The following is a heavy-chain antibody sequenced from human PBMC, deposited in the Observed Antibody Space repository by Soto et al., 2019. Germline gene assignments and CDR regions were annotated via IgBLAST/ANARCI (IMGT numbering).Heavy chain of an antibody. CDR2: ISYDGSNK. J-gene: IGHJ3*02. D-gene: IGHD3-22*01. Sequence: GGSLRLSCAASGFTFSSYGMHWVRQAPGKGLEWVAVISYDGSNKYYADSVKGRFTISRDNSKNTLYLQMNSLRAEDTAVYYCAKVGDYYDSSGYHGDAFDNWGQGTMVTVSS. V-gene: IGHV3-30*18. CDR1: GFTFSSYG. CDR3: AKVGDYYDSSGYHGDAFDN.